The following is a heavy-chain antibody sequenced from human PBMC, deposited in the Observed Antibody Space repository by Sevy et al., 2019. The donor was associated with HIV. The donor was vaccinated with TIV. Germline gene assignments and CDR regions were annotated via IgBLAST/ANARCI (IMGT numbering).Heavy chain of an antibody. CDR1: GFTFSSYA. V-gene: IGHV3-30-3*01. D-gene: IGHD3-9*01. CDR3: GRVSGHDVLRYFDWLLSPYFDY. CDR2: ISYDGSNK. Sequence: GGSLRLSCAASGFTFSSYAMHWVRQAPGKGLEWVAVISYDGSNKYYADSVKGRFTISRDKSKNTLYLQMNSLRAEDTAVYYCGRVSGHDVLRYFDWLLSPYFDYWGQGTLVTVSS. J-gene: IGHJ4*02.